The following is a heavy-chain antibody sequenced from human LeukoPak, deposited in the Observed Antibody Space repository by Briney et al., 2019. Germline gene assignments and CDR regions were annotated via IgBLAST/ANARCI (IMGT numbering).Heavy chain of an antibody. J-gene: IGHJ3*02. CDR3: AREPLPGDSSGYSHPDAFDI. D-gene: IGHD3-22*01. Sequence: ASVKVSCKASGYTFTSYYMHWVRQAPGQGLEWMGIINPSGGSTSYAQKFQGRVTMTRDTSTSTVYLELSSLRSEDTAVYYCAREPLPGDSSGYSHPDAFDIWGQGTMVTVSS. CDR1: GYTFTSYY. V-gene: IGHV1-46*01. CDR2: INPSGGST.